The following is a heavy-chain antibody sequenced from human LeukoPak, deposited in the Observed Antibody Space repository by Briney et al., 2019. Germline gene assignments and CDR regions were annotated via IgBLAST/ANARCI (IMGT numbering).Heavy chain of an antibody. J-gene: IGHJ4*02. CDR1: GFTFSSYW. CDR2: IKQDGSEK. Sequence: GGSLRLSCAASGFTFSSYWMSWVRQAPGKGLEWEANIKQDGSEKYYVDSVKGRFTISRDNAKNSLYLQMNSLRAEDTAVYYCARARRYLGYCSGGSCYGYFDYWGQGTLVTVSS. D-gene: IGHD2-15*01. V-gene: IGHV3-7*01. CDR3: ARARRYLGYCSGGSCYGYFDY.